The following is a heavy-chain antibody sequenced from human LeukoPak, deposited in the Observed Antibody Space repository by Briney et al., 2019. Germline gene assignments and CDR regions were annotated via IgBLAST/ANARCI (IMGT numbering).Heavy chain of an antibody. D-gene: IGHD6-6*01. CDR2: INHSGIT. CDR1: GGSISSSNHY. CDR3: AKAGFALAPHRGTPFDY. V-gene: IGHV4-39*07. Sequence: SETLSLTCTVSGGSISSSNHYWGWIRQPPGKGLEWIGEINHSGITNYNPSLKNRVTISVDTSKNQFSLRLSSVTAADTAVYYCAKAGFALAPHRGTPFDYWGQGTLVTVSS. J-gene: IGHJ4*02.